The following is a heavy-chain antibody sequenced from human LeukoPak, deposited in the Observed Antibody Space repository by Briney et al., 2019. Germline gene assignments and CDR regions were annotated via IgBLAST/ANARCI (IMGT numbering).Heavy chain of an antibody. Sequence: ASVKVSCKASGYTFTSYDINWVRQATGQGLGWMGWMNPNSGNTGYAQKFQGRVTMTRNTSISTAYMELSSLRSEDTAVYYCARVWRENWNEFFYYYYGMDVWGQGTTVTVSS. V-gene: IGHV1-8*01. CDR1: GYTFTSYD. J-gene: IGHJ6*02. CDR2: MNPNSGNT. CDR3: ARVWRENWNEFFYYYYGMDV. D-gene: IGHD1-1*01.